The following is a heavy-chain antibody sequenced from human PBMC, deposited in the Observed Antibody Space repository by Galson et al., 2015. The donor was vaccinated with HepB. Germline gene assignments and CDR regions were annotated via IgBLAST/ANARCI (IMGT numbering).Heavy chain of an antibody. CDR1: RFTFTNYG. J-gene: IGHJ4*02. D-gene: IGHD6-6*01. Sequence: SVKVSCKASRFTFTNYGVTWVRQVPGQGLEWMGWISVYNGNTNYAQKFQDRVTMTTDTSTTTAYMELRSLRADDTAVYFCARARYSTSPPDYWGQGTLVSVSS. CDR2: ISVYNGNT. CDR3: ARARYSTSPPDY. V-gene: IGHV1-18*01.